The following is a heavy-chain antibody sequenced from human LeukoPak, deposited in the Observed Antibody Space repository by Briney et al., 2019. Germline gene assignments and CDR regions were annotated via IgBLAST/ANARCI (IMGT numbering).Heavy chain of an antibody. Sequence: GGSLRLSCAASGFTFSTYSMNWVRQAPGKGLEWVSYIDTGTSTIYYADSVKGRFTISRDNSKNTLYLQMNSLRAEDTAVYYCAKATYNWNANYWGQGTLVTVSS. D-gene: IGHD1-20*01. CDR1: GFTFSTYS. J-gene: IGHJ4*02. CDR2: IDTGTSTI. CDR3: AKATYNWNANY. V-gene: IGHV3-48*01.